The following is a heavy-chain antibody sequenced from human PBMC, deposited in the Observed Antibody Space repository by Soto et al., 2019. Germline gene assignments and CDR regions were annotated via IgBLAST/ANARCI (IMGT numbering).Heavy chain of an antibody. Sequence: ASVKVSCKASGYTFSNYGITWVRQAPGQGLEWMGWISGYDGNTNYAQNFQGRVTMTTDPSTRTAYMELRSLRSDDTAVYYCARKSSSSSWFDPWGQGTLVTVSS. CDR1: GYTFSNYG. V-gene: IGHV1-18*01. CDR3: ARKSSSSSWFDP. D-gene: IGHD6-6*01. CDR2: ISGYDGNT. J-gene: IGHJ5*02.